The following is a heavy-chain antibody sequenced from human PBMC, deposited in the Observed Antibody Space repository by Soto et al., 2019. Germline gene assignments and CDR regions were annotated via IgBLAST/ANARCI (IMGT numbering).Heavy chain of an antibody. CDR2: IIPILGTA. D-gene: IGHD5-12*01. CDR3: ARAGYSGYDKRDFDY. V-gene: IGHV1-69*11. Sequence: QVQLVQSGAEVKKPGSSVKVSCKASGGTFSSYAISWVRQAPGQGLEWMGGIIPILGTANYAQKFQGRLTITADESTSTAYRELSSLRSEDTAVYYCARAGYSGYDKRDFDYWGQGTLVTVSS. J-gene: IGHJ4*02. CDR1: GGTFSSYA.